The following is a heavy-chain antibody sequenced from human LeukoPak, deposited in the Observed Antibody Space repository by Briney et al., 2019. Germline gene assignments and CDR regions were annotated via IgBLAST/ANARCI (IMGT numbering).Heavy chain of an antibody. CDR3: ARGIDGYNPDYFYYMDV. CDR2: LYYSGGT. CDR1: GDALASSSYY. J-gene: IGHJ6*03. Sequence: PSETLSLTCTVPGDALASSSYYRAWIRQPPGKGLEWIGSLYYSGGTYYNPSLRSRVTISEDTSKNQFSLRLSSVTAADTAVYYCARGIDGYNPDYFYYMDVWGKGTTVTVSS. V-gene: IGHV4-39*07. D-gene: IGHD5-24*01.